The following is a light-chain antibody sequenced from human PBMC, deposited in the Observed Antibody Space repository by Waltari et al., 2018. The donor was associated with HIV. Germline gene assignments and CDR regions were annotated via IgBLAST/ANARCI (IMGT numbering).Light chain of an antibody. J-gene: IGLJ3*02. CDR2: ENN. Sequence: QSVLTQPPSVSAAPGQKVTISCSGSSSNIGNNFVSWYQQLPGTAPKLLIYENNNRPSGMPDRLAGSKSGTSATLGITGLQTGDGADYYCGTWDSSLSAVVFGGGTKLTVL. CDR3: GTWDSSLSAVV. V-gene: IGLV1-51*02. CDR1: SSNIGNNF.